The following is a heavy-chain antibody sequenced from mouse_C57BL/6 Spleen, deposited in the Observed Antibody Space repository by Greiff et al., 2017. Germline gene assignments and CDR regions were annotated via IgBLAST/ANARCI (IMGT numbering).Heavy chain of an antibody. D-gene: IGHD2-2*01. J-gene: IGHJ2*01. CDR3: ASERMVTTRGNFDY. V-gene: IGHV1-55*01. Sequence: QVQLQQPGAELVKPGASVKMSCKASGYTFTSYWITWVKQRPGQGLEWIGDIYPGSGSTNYNEKFKSKATLTVDTSSSTAYIHLSSRTSEDSAVYYCASERMVTTRGNFDYWGQGTTLTFSS. CDR1: GYTFTSYW. CDR2: IYPGSGST.